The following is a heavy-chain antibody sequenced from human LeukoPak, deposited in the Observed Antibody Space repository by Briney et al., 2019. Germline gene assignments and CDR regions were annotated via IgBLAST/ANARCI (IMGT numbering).Heavy chain of an antibody. J-gene: IGHJ4*02. CDR3: ARGWLAETTVVTPYNY. D-gene: IGHD4-23*01. Sequence: ASVKVSCTASGGTFSIHDISWVRQAPGQGLEWMGGITPMFGTAVYAQKFQGRVTITAVESMSTAYMELSSLRSEDTAIYYCARGWLAETTVVTPYNYWGQGTLVTVSS. CDR2: ITPMFGTA. CDR1: GGTFSIHD. V-gene: IGHV1-69*13.